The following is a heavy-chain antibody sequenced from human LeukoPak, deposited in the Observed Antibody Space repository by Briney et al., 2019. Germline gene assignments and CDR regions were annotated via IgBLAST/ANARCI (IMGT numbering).Heavy chain of an antibody. V-gene: IGHV1-3*01. J-gene: IGHJ4*02. CDR2: INAGNGNT. CDR3: AREEGGFGELLSPVGIDY. Sequence: ASVKVSCKASGYTFTSYAMHWVRQAPGQRLEWIGWINAGNGNTKYSQKFQGRVTITRDTSASTAYMELSSLRSEDTAVYYCAREEGGFGELLSPVGIDYWGQGTLVTVSS. CDR1: GYTFTSYA. D-gene: IGHD3-10*01.